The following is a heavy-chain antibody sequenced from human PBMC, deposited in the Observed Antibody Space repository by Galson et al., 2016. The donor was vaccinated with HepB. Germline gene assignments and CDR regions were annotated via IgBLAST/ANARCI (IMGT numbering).Heavy chain of an antibody. V-gene: IGHV1-2*02. D-gene: IGHD5-18*01. CDR2: ISPKGGDT. CDR1: GYSFTSYY. CDR3: ARGHRYSYVES. Sequence: SVKVSCKASGYSFTSYYMHWIRQAPGQGLEWMGWISPKGGDTKYVQKFQGRVTMTTDTSISTAYMEVRRLRSDDTAVYYCARGHRYSYVESWGQGTLVTVSS. J-gene: IGHJ4*02.